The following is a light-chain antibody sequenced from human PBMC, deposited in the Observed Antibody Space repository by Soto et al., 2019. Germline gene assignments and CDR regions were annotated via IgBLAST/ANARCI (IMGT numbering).Light chain of an antibody. CDR2: DVN. CDR3: CSYAGSYPLV. Sequence: QSALTQPRSVSGSPGQSVTISCTGTSSDVGGYNYVSWYQQHPGKAPKLMIYDVNKRPSGVPDRFSGSKSGNTASLTISGLQAEDEADYYCCSYAGSYPLVFGTGTTLTVL. J-gene: IGLJ1*01. CDR1: SSDVGGYNY. V-gene: IGLV2-11*01.